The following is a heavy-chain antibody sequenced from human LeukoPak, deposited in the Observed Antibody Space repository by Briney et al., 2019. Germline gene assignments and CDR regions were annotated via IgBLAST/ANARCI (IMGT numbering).Heavy chain of an antibody. CDR3: AKVRMITMIAYDAFDI. Sequence: PGGSLRLSCAASGFTFSSYSMNWVRQAPGKGLEWVSSITSSSSYIYYADSVKGRFTISRDNSKNTLYLQMNSLRAEDTAVYYCAKVRMITMIAYDAFDIWGQGTMVTVSS. J-gene: IGHJ3*02. V-gene: IGHV3-21*04. CDR2: ITSSSSYI. D-gene: IGHD3-22*01. CDR1: GFTFSSYS.